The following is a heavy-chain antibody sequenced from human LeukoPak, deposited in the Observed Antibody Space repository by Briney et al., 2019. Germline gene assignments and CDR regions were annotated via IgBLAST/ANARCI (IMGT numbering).Heavy chain of an antibody. V-gene: IGHV3-23*01. CDR2: ISGNGDNT. CDR1: GFTFSSYA. Sequence: TGGSLRLSCAASGFTFSSYAMSWVRQAPGKGLEWVSVISGNGDNTYYADSVKGRFTISRDNSKNTLYVQVNSLGTEDTAAYYCAKGSYYDSSGSFYFDYWGQGTLVTVSS. D-gene: IGHD3-22*01. CDR3: AKGSYYDSSGSFYFDY. J-gene: IGHJ4*02.